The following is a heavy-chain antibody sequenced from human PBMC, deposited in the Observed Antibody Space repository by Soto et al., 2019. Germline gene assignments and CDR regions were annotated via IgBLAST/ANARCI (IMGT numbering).Heavy chain of an antibody. CDR3: AARSDFRFYYSDMDV. CDR2: IVAGSGDT. Sequence: QMQLVQSGPEVKKPGTSVKLSCKASGLTFSSSAVQWVRQSRGQRLEWIGWIVAGSGDTKYAQRFHERVTFSRVMSTDTAYMELSSLRSDDTGVYYCAARSDFRFYYSDMDVWGQGTTVTVSS. V-gene: IGHV1-58*01. D-gene: IGHD3-3*01. J-gene: IGHJ6*02. CDR1: GLTFSSSA.